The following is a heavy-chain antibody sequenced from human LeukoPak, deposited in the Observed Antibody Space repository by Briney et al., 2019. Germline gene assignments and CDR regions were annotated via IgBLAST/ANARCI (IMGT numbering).Heavy chain of an antibody. J-gene: IGHJ6*03. CDR1: GFTFNSYA. V-gene: IGHV3-23*01. Sequence: GGSLRLSCAASGFTFNSYAMAWVRQAPGKGLEWVSEISSSGSDTNYADSVKGRFTISRDNSKNTLYLQMNSLRAEDTASYYCAKDGVWIGEKKANMDVWGKGTTV. CDR3: AKDGVWIGEKKANMDV. D-gene: IGHD3-10*01. CDR2: ISSSGSDT.